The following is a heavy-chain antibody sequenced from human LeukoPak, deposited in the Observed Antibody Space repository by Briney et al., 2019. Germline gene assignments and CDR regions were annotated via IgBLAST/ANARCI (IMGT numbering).Heavy chain of an antibody. CDR2: IYYSGST. J-gene: IGHJ4*02. Sequence: SETLSLTCTVSGGSISSSSYSWGWIRQPPGKGLEWIGSIYYSGSTYYNPSLKSRVTISVDTSKNQFSLKLSSVTAADTAVYYCARATRGVTTVFNYWGQGTLVTVSS. CDR3: ARATRGVTTVFNY. CDR1: GGSISSSSYS. D-gene: IGHD4-17*01. V-gene: IGHV4-39*01.